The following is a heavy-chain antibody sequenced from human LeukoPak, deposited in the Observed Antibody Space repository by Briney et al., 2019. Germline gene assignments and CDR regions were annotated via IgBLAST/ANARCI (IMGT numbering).Heavy chain of an antibody. V-gene: IGHV3-74*01. D-gene: IGHD2-2*01. CDR1: GFSFSSYW. CDR2: INTDGSST. J-gene: IGHJ4*02. Sequence: GGSLRLSCAVSGFSFSSYWMHWVRQAPGKGLVWVSRINTDGSSTNYADSVKGRFTISRDNAKNTLYLQMNSLRAEDTAVYYCARSSTPFDCWGQGTLVTVSS. CDR3: ARSSTPFDC.